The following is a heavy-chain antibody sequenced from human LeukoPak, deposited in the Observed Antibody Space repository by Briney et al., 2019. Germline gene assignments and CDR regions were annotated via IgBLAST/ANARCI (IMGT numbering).Heavy chain of an antibody. Sequence: PGGSLRLSCAASGFTVSSNYMSWVRQAPGKGLEWGSVIFTAGSTFYADSVKGRFNISRDNAKNSLYLQMNSLRAEDTAVYYCARDPIAAAAPGYYYMDVWGKGTTVTVSS. J-gene: IGHJ6*03. D-gene: IGHD6-13*01. V-gene: IGHV3-66*01. CDR2: IFTAGST. CDR3: ARDPIAAAAPGYYYMDV. CDR1: GFTVSSNY.